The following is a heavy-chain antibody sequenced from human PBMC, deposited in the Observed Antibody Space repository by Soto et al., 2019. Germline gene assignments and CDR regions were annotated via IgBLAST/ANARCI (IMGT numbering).Heavy chain of an antibody. CDR1: EFTFSTYA. CDR2: ISGSGDTT. Sequence: EVQLLESGGGLVQPGGSLRLSCAASEFTFSTYAMSWVRQAPGKGLEWVSAISGSGDTTYYADSVKGRFTISRDTSKNTLLLQMNSLRAEDTALYYCAKSYSSNWYDYFDYWGQGTLVTVSS. CDR3: AKSYSSNWYDYFDY. V-gene: IGHV3-23*01. D-gene: IGHD6-13*01. J-gene: IGHJ4*02.